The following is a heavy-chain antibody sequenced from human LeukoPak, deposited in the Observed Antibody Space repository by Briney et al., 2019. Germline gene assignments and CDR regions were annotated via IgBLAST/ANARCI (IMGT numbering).Heavy chain of an antibody. V-gene: IGHV3-43*02. Sequence: GGSLRLSCAASGFTFYDYAMHWVRQAPGEGLGWVFFISGNGGSTFYAASVKGRFTISRDNSKNSLYLQMNSLRTEDTALYYCAKDPATRDGHGAWFDPWGQGTLVTVSS. CDR1: GFTFYDYA. D-gene: IGHD5-24*01. CDR2: ISGNGGST. CDR3: AKDPATRDGHGAWFDP. J-gene: IGHJ5*02.